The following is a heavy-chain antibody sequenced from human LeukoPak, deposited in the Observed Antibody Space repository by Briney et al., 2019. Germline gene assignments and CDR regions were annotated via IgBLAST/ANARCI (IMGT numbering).Heavy chain of an antibody. Sequence: PGGSLRLSCAASGFTFSTYWMSWVRQAPGKGLVCVSRINSDGSSINYADSVKGRFTISRDNAKNTLYLQKNSLRAEDTAMYYCARDKYGGNSNAFDIWGQGTMVSVSS. D-gene: IGHD4-23*01. CDR1: GFTFSTYW. J-gene: IGHJ3*02. CDR2: INSDGSSI. CDR3: ARDKYGGNSNAFDI. V-gene: IGHV3-74*01.